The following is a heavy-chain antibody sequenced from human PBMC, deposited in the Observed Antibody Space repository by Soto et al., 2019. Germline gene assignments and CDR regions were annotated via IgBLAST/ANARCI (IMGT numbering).Heavy chain of an antibody. Sequence: QEQLVESGGGVVQPGRPLRLCCAASEFTFSPYPMHWVRQAPGKGLEWVAVISFDGATKYYADSVKGRFAISRDNSMNTLYLQMNSLRTEDTAVYYCAKDQSASSNSYHAMDVWGPGTTVTVSS. D-gene: IGHD6-6*01. J-gene: IGHJ6*02. CDR1: EFTFSPYP. CDR2: ISFDGATK. V-gene: IGHV3-30*09. CDR3: AKDQSASSNSYHAMDV.